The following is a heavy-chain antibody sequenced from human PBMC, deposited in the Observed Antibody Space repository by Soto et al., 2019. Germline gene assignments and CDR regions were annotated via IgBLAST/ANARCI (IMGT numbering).Heavy chain of an antibody. CDR3: ARGSIAARWGFFDY. CDR1: GHTFTSYG. J-gene: IGHJ4*02. Sequence: ASVEVSRKASGHTFTSYGIICVQRAPGQGLEWMGWISAYNGNTNYAQKLQGRVTMTTDTSTSTAYMELRSLRSDDTAVYYCARGSIAARWGFFDYWGQGTLVTVSS. V-gene: IGHV1-18*01. CDR2: ISAYNGNT. D-gene: IGHD6-6*01.